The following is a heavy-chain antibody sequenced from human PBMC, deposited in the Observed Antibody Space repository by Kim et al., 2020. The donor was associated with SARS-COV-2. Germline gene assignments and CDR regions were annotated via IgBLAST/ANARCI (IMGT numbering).Heavy chain of an antibody. CDR1: GDSVSNTDAA. CDR3: TRGRSPAAGVFDY. J-gene: IGHJ4*01. V-gene: IGHV6-1*01. Sequence: SQTLSLTCAISGDSVSNTDAAWNWVRQSPSRGLEWLGKTFYRPKWYNEYTGSMKSRITITSDTSKNEFSLQLNSVTPDDTAVYYCTRGRSPAAGVFDYWG. CDR2: TFYRPKWYN. D-gene: IGHD6-25*01.